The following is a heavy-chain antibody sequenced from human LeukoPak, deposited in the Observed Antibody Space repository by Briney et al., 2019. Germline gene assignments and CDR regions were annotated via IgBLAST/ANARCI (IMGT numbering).Heavy chain of an antibody. CDR1: GYTFTGYY. Sequence: GASVKVSCKASGYTFTGYYMHWVRQAPGQGLEWMGWINPNSGGTNYAQKFQGRVTMTRDTSISTAYMELSRLRSDDTAVYYRATASDEIWFGELFAMSLLYWGQGTLVTVSS. CDR3: ATASDEIWFGELFAMSLLY. CDR2: INPNSGGT. J-gene: IGHJ4*02. D-gene: IGHD3-10*01. V-gene: IGHV1-2*02.